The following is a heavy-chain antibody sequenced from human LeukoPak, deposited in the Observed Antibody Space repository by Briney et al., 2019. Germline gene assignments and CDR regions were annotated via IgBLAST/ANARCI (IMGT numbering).Heavy chain of an antibody. J-gene: IGHJ6*02. CDR2: ISSSSSTI. Sequence: GGSLRLSCAASGFTFSSYSMNWVRQAPGKGLEWVSYISSSSSTIYYADSVKGRFTISRDNAKNSLYLQMNSLRAEDTAVYYCARSSGKNYYYYGMDVWGQGTTVTVSS. CDR3: ARSSGKNYYYYGMDV. D-gene: IGHD3-10*01. V-gene: IGHV3-48*04. CDR1: GFTFSSYS.